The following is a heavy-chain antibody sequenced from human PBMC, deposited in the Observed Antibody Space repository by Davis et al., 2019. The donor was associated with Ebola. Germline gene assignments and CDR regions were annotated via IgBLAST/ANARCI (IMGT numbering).Heavy chain of an antibody. J-gene: IGHJ6*02. D-gene: IGHD3-16*02. V-gene: IGHV3-48*04. CDR2: IQSTSGSI. CDR1: GFTFASYS. CDR3: AKDRLSSQPSSFGMDF. Sequence: GESLKISCAASGFTFASYSMNWVRQAPGKGLQWVSYIQSTSGSISYADSVKGRFTISRDNAKNSLYLQMNSLRVEDTALYYCAKDRLSSQPSSFGMDFWGQGTPVTVSS.